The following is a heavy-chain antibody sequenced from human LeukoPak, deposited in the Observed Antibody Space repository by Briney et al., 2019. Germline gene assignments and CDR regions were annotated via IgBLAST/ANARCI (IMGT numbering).Heavy chain of an antibody. CDR1: GYTFTGYY. V-gene: IGHV1-18*04. CDR2: ISAYNGNT. J-gene: IGHJ4*02. CDR3: ARIILRLGELSPPYY. Sequence: AASVKVSCKASGYTFTGYYMHWVRQAPGQGLEWMGWISAYNGNTNYAQKLQGRVTMTTDTSTSTAYMELRSLRSDDTAVYYCARIILRLGELSPPYYWGQGTLVTVSS. D-gene: IGHD3-16*02.